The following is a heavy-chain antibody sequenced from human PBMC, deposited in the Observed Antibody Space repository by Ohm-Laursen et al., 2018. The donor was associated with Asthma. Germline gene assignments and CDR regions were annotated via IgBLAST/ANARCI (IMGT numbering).Heavy chain of an antibody. CDR1: GYTFSRYS. CDR2: ISTASSFI. V-gene: IGHV3-21*01. J-gene: IGHJ1*01. CDR3: ARIGPEWELPGREYSLHH. Sequence: SLRLSCTASGYTFSRYSIHWARQIPGKGLEWVASISTASSFIYYADSVRGRFTTSRDNAKNSVYLRMNSLRAEDTALYYCARIGPEWELPGREYSLHHWGQGTQVTVSS. D-gene: IGHD1-26*01.